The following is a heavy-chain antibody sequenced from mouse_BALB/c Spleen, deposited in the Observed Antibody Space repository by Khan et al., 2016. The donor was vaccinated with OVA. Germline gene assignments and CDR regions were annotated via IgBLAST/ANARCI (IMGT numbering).Heavy chain of an antibody. D-gene: IGHD1-1*01. V-gene: IGHV1-9*01. Sequence: QVRLQQSGAELMKPGASVKISCKATGYTFSSYWIEWVKQRPGHGLEWIGEILPGSGRNNYNEKFKGKATFTADTSSNTAYMQLSNLTSDDSAVYYCARGNYDGRSSWFGYWGQGTLVTVSA. CDR1: GYTFSSYW. CDR2: ILPGSGRN. J-gene: IGHJ3*01. CDR3: ARGNYDGRSSWFGY.